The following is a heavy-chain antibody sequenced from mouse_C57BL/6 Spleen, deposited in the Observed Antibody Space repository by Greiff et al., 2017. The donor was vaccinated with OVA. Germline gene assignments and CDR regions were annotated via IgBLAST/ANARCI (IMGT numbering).Heavy chain of an antibody. CDR1: GFTFSDYG. Sequence: EVQGVESGGGLVKPGGSLKLSCAASGFTFSDYGMHWVRQAPEKGLEWVAYISSGSSTIYYADTVKGRFTISRDNAKNTLFLQMTSLRSEDTAMYYCANIYYGNYRAMDYWGQGTSVTVSS. CDR3: ANIYYGNYRAMDY. J-gene: IGHJ4*01. D-gene: IGHD2-1*01. CDR2: ISSGSSTI. V-gene: IGHV5-17*01.